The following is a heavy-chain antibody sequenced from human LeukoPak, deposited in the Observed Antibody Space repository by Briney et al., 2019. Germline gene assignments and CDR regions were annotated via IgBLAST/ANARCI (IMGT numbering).Heavy chain of an antibody. CDR1: GFTFSSYS. J-gene: IGHJ4*02. D-gene: IGHD1-26*01. CDR3: ARDDVGYFDY. Sequence: PGGSLRLSCAVSGFTFSSYSMNWVRQAPGKGLEWVSYISSNSSIYHADSVKGRFTISRDNAKNSVYLQMNSLRAEDTAVYYCARDDVGYFDYWGQGTLVTVSS. CDR2: ISSNSSI. V-gene: IGHV3-48*04.